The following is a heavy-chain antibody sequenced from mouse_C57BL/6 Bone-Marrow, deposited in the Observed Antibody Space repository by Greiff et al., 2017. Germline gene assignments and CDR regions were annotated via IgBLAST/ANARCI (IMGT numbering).Heavy chain of an antibody. CDR1: GYTFTSSW. D-gene: IGHD2-5*01. V-gene: IGHV1-55*01. CDR3: ARHYYSNYWYFDV. J-gene: IGHJ1*03. Sequence: QVQLQQSGAELVKPGASVKMSCKASGYTFTSSWITWVKQRPGQGLEWIGDIYPGSGSTNYNEKFKSKATLAVDTSSSTAYMQHSSLTSEDSAVYYCARHYYSNYWYFDVWGTGTTVTVSS. CDR2: IYPGSGST.